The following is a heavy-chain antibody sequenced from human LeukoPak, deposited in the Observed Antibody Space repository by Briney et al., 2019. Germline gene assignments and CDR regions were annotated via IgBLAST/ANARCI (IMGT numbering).Heavy chain of an antibody. V-gene: IGHV3-48*03. J-gene: IGHJ4*02. CDR2: ISSSGSTI. Sequence: GGSLRLSCAASGFTFSTYEMNWVRQAPGKGLEWPSYISSSGSTIYYADSVKGRFTISRDNAKNSLYLQMNSLRAEDTAVYYCARVRYQLPYSWGQGTPVTVSS. CDR3: ARVRYQLPYS. CDR1: GFTFSTYE. D-gene: IGHD2-2*01.